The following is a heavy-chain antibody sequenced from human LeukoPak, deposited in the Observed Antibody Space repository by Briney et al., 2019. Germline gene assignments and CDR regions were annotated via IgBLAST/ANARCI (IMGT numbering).Heavy chain of an antibody. CDR3: AKNGDRGAYCSGGSCYPYYYYYIDV. D-gene: IGHD2-15*01. J-gene: IGHJ6*03. CDR1: GFTFSSYG. V-gene: IGHV3-23*01. Sequence: QTGGSLRLSCAASGFTFSSYGMNWVRQAPGKGLEWISGISPSGGGTYYADFVKGRFTISRDDSKNTLYLQMNSLRAEDTAIYYCAKNGDRGAYCSGGSCYPYYYYYIDVWGKGTTVTISS. CDR2: ISPSGGGT.